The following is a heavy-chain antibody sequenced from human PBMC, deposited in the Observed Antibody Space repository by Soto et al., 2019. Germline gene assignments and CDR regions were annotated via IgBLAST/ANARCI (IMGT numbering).Heavy chain of an antibody. J-gene: IGHJ4*02. Sequence: VKVSCKASGYTFINYGFNWVRQAPGQGLEWMGWISAYNGYTNYAQSLQDRVTMTTDTSTTTAYMELRSLRSADKAIYFCARSPCTIDYIEGFDFWGQGTAVTVSS. CDR1: GYTFINYG. D-gene: IGHD2-2*02. V-gene: IGHV1-18*04. CDR3: ARSPCTIDYIEGFDF. CDR2: ISAYNGYT.